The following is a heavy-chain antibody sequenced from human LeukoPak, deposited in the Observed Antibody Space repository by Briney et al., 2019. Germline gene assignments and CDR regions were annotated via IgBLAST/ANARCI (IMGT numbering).Heavy chain of an antibody. CDR3: ARVIGYDQLDY. D-gene: IGHD5-12*01. Sequence: QPSQTLSLTCSVSGGSISSGDYYWSWIPQHPGKGLEWIGYIHYSGSTYYNPSLKSRVSISVSTSKNRFSLQLSSVTAADTAVYYCARVIGYDQLDYWGQGTLVTVSS. V-gene: IGHV4-31*03. CDR2: IHYSGST. J-gene: IGHJ4*02. CDR1: GGSISSGDYY.